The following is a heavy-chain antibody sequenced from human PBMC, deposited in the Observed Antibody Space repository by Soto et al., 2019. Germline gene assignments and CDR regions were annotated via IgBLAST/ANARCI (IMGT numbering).Heavy chain of an antibody. CDR3: ARAFFYQGSDSRGYSFDAFDF. CDR2: ISAHTGSS. V-gene: IGHV1-18*01. D-gene: IGHD3-22*01. CDR1: GYTFTSSG. Sequence: QVQLVQSGAEVKKPGASVKVSCKASGYTFTSSGMSWVRQAPGQRLEWMGWISAHTGSSEYAQRFQGRVTMTTDRSTSTAYMELRSLRSDDTAVYYCARAFFYQGSDSRGYSFDAFDFWGPGTLVTVSS. J-gene: IGHJ3*01.